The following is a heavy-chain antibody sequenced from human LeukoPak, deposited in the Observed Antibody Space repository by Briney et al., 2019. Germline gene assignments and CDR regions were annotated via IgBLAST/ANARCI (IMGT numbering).Heavy chain of an antibody. Sequence: GGSLRLSCAASGFTFSSFDMPWVRQPTGQGLEWVSTIGTASDTYYPGSVERRFTLSRDNAKNSLYLQMNSLTAGDTAVYYCARGPPRGKYYYMDVWGKGTTVTVSS. D-gene: IGHD1-1*01. J-gene: IGHJ6*03. CDR1: GFTFSSFD. V-gene: IGHV3-13*01. CDR3: ARGPPRGKYYYMDV. CDR2: IGTASDT.